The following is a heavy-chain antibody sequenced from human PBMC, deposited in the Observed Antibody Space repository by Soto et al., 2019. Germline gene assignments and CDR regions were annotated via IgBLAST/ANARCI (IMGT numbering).Heavy chain of an antibody. CDR3: ARDGVDYDILTGYSEPFDY. J-gene: IGHJ4*02. D-gene: IGHD3-9*01. CDR2: ISYDGSNK. CDR1: GFTFSSYA. V-gene: IGHV3-30*03. Sequence: GGSLRLSCAASGFTFSSYAMHWVRQAPGKGLEWVAVISYDGSNKYYTDSVKGRFTISRDHSKNTLYLQMNSLRAEDTAVYYCARDGVDYDILTGYSEPFDYWGQGTLVTVSS.